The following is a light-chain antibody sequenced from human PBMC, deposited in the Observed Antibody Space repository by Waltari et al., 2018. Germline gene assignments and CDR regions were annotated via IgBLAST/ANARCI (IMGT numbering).Light chain of an antibody. CDR2: LGS. J-gene: IGKJ2*01. V-gene: IGKV2-28*01. CDR1: QSLLHSTRYNF. Sequence: DIVMTQSPLSLPVTPGEPASISCRSSQSLLHSTRYNFLDWYLQKPGQSPQVLIYLGSNRASGVPDRFSGSGSGTDFTLKISRVEADDVGVYYCMQALETPYTFGQGTKLEIK. CDR3: MQALETPYT.